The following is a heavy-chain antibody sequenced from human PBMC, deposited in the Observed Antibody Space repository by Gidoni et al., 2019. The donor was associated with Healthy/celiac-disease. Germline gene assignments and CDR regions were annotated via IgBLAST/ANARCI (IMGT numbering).Heavy chain of an antibody. J-gene: IGHJ5*02. CDR1: GVSIGSISSSNYY. D-gene: IGHD6-19*01. CDR2: IYYSGST. CDR3: ANRGSGRGKGFDL. Sequence: QLQLQESGPGLVKPSETLSLTCTVSGVSIGSISSSNYYWGWIRQPPGQGLDWIGNIYYSGSTYYNPSLKSRVTISLDTSKNQFSLKLSSVTAADTAVYYCANRGSGRGKGFDLWGQGTLVTVSS. V-gene: IGHV4-39*01.